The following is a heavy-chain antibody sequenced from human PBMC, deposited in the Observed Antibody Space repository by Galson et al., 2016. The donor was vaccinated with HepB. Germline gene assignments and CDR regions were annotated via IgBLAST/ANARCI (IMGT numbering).Heavy chain of an antibody. J-gene: IGHJ6*02. CDR3: TRGYVQNGMNV. D-gene: IGHD5-12*01. Sequence: CAISGDSVTSDNTCWNWIRQSPSRGLEWLGRTYYRSKWFNDYADSAKSRITVTSDTSKNQFSLQLDSVTPDDTATYFCTRGYVQNGMNVWGQGTTVTVS. CDR1: GDSVTSDNTC. V-gene: IGHV6-1*01. CDR2: TYYRSKWFN.